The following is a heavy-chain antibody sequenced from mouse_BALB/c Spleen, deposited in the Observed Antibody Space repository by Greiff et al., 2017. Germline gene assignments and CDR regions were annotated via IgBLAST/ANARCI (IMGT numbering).Heavy chain of an antibody. J-gene: IGHJ3*01. V-gene: IGHV1-54*03. CDR3: ALTTVSPY. D-gene: IGHD1-1*01. CDR2: INPGGGGT. CDR1: GYAFTNYL. Sequence: QVQLQQSGAELVRPGTSVKVSCKASGYAFTNYLIEWVKQRPGQGLEWIGVINPGGGGTNYNEKFKGKATLTADKSSSTAYMQLSSLTSDDSAVYFCALTTVSPYWGHGALVSVSA.